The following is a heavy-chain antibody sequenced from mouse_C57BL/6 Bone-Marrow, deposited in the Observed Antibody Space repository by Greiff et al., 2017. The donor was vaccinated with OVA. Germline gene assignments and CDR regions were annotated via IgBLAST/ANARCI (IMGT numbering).Heavy chain of an antibody. CDR2: FYPGSGSI. J-gene: IGHJ3*01. V-gene: IGHV1-62-2*01. CDR3: ARHEEYYYGPRVWFAY. D-gene: IGHD2-1*01. Sequence: VQLQQSGAELVKPGASVKLSCKASGYTFTEYTIHWVKQRSGQGLEWIGWFYPGSGSIKYNEKFKDTATLTADKSSSTVYMELSRLTSEDSAVYFCARHEEYYYGPRVWFAYWGQGTLVTVSA. CDR1: GYTFTEYT.